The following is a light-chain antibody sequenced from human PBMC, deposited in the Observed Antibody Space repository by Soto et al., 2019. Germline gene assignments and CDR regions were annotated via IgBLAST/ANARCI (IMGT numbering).Light chain of an antibody. J-gene: IGLJ2*01. V-gene: IGLV2-14*01. Sequence: QSALTQPASVSGSPGQSITISCTGTSSDVGGYNYVSWYQQHPGKAPKLMIYDVSNRPSGVSNRFSGSKSGNTASPTISGLQAEDEADYYCSSYTISSTLFGGGTKLTVL. CDR1: SSDVGGYNY. CDR2: DVS. CDR3: SSYTISSTL.